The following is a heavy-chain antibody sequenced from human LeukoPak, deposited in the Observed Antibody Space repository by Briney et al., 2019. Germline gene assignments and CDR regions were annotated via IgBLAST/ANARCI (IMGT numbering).Heavy chain of an antibody. CDR1: GFTLGSYW. D-gene: IGHD1-1*01. J-gene: IGHJ4*02. Sequence: PGGSLRLSCAASGFTLGSYWMTWVRQAPRKRREWAAAIQEDGSETYYVDSVKGRFTISRDNAKNSLYLQMSSLRAEDTAVYYCARTTYGDYWGQGTLVTVSS. CDR3: ARTTYGDY. CDR2: IQEDGSET. V-gene: IGHV3-7*02.